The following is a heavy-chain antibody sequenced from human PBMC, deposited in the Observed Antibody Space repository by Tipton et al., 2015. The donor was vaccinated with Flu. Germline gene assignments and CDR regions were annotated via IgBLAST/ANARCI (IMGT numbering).Heavy chain of an antibody. CDR2: IYYNGHI. D-gene: IGHD2-15*01. CDR1: GGSFSGYY. J-gene: IGHJ5*02. CDR3: ARACGSGGNRWFDP. V-gene: IGHV4-34*01. Sequence: LSLTCAVYGGSFSGYYWSWIRQPPGKGLEWIGKIYYNGHIYYNPSLKSRVTISVDTSKDQFSLNLSSVTAADTAVYYCARACGSGGNRWFDPWGQGALVTVSS.